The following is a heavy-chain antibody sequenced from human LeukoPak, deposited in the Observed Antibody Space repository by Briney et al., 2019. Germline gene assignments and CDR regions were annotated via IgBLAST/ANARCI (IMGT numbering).Heavy chain of an antibody. CDR1: GGSFSGYH. Sequence: SETLSLTCAVYGGSFSGYHWSWIRQPPGKGLEWIGEINHSGSTNYNPSLKSRVTISVDTSKNQFSLKLSSVTAADTAVYYCARLGLDYDILTTPYYYYGMDVWGQGTTVTVSS. J-gene: IGHJ6*02. CDR2: INHSGST. CDR3: ARLGLDYDILTTPYYYYGMDV. D-gene: IGHD3-9*01. V-gene: IGHV4-34*01.